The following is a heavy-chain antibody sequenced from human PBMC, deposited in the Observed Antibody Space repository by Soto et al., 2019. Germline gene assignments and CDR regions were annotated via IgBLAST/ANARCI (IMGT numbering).Heavy chain of an antibody. CDR2: ISGSGGST. J-gene: IGHJ6*02. V-gene: IGHV3-23*01. CDR1: GFTFSSYA. CDR3: AKDREYAPDPYYYYGMDV. D-gene: IGHD2-2*01. Sequence: GGSLRLSCAASGFTFSSYAMSWVRQAPGKGLEWVSAISGSGGSTYYADSVKGRFTISRDNSKNTLYLQMNSLRAEDTAVYYCAKDREYAPDPYYYYGMDVWGQGTTVTVSS.